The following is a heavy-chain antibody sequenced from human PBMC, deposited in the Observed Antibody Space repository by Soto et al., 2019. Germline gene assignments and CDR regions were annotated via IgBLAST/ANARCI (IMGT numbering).Heavy chain of an antibody. J-gene: IGHJ4*02. Sequence: QVQLQESGPGLVKPSETLSLTCTVSGGTISSWYWSWIRQPPGKGLEWIGYIYYSGSTNCNPSLKGRVTISVDTSKNQFSLKLSSVTAADTAVYYCASRYGSAIDCWGQGALVTVST. CDR1: GGTISSWY. D-gene: IGHD1-26*01. CDR2: IYYSGST. CDR3: ASRYGSAIDC. V-gene: IGHV4-59*08.